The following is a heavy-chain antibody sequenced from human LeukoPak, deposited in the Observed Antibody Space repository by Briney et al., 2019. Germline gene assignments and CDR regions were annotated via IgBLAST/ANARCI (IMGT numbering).Heavy chain of an antibody. CDR3: ARVANGYCSSTSCYGTLGYYFDY. CDR2: IYYSGST. Sequence: SETLSLTCTVSGGSISSYYWSWIRQPPGKGLEWIGYIYYSGSTNYNPSLKSRVTISVDTSKNQFSLKLSSVTAADTAVYYCARVANGYCSSTSCYGTLGYYFDYWGQGTLVTVSS. J-gene: IGHJ4*02. V-gene: IGHV4-59*12. CDR1: GGSISSYY. D-gene: IGHD2-2*03.